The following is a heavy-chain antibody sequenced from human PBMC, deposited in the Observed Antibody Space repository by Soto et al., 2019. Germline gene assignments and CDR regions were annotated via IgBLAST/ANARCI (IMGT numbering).Heavy chain of an antibody. CDR2: IYYSGST. CDR3: ARDWERNYDILTGYYTDHRGMDV. V-gene: IGHV4-39*02. J-gene: IGHJ6*02. D-gene: IGHD3-9*01. CDR1: GGSISSSSYY. Sequence: PSETLSLTCTVSGGSISSSSYYWGWIRQPPGKGLEWIGSIYYSGSTYYNPSLKSRVTISVDTSKNQFSLKLSSVTAADTAVYYWARDWERNYDILTGYYTDHRGMDVWGQGTTVTVSS.